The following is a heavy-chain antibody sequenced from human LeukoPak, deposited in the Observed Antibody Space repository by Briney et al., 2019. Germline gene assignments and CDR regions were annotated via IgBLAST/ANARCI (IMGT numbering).Heavy chain of an antibody. CDR3: ARASYYYDSSGYYPADAFDI. D-gene: IGHD3-22*01. V-gene: IGHV4-30-4*01. CDR1: VDSISSGDYY. Sequence: KASETLSLTCTVSVDSISSGDYYWRWIRKPPGKGLDWIGYIYYNGSSYYNPSLMSLVTISVDTSKNDFSLKLRSVTAADTAVYYCARASYYYDSSGYYPADAFDIWGQGTMVTVSS. CDR2: IYYNGSS. J-gene: IGHJ3*02.